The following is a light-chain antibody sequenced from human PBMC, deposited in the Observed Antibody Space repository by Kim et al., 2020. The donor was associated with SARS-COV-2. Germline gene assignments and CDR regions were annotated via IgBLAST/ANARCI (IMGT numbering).Light chain of an antibody. J-gene: IGKJ1*01. Sequence: STGERATFACRARQKFRTRYLARYQQKPGQSPRLINYGTSTRATDIPDRFSGSGSGTDFTLTITRLEPGDFAVYFCQQYGSSPWTFGQGTKVDIK. CDR1: QKFRTRY. CDR2: GTS. V-gene: IGKV3-20*01. CDR3: QQYGSSPWT.